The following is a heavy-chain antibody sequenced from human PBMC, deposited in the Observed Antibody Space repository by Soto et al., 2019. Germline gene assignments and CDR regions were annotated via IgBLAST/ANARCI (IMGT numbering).Heavy chain of an antibody. Sequence: EVQLLESGGGLVQPGGSLRVSCATSGFTFKNFVMSWVRQAPGKGLEWVAAIRASGEQTFYADSVKGRFTISRDNSKNVLFLLMNSLRDDDTALCFCAQDRGWGVVSPSHDSWGQGALGSVSS. D-gene: IGHD2-21*01. V-gene: IGHV3-23*01. CDR3: AQDRGWGVVSPSHDS. CDR1: GFTFKNFV. CDR2: IRASGEQT. J-gene: IGHJ4*02.